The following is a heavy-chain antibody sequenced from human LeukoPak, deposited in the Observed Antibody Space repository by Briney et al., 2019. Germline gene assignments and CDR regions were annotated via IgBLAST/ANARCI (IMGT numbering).Heavy chain of an antibody. V-gene: IGHV3-23*01. CDR1: GFTFSSYA. Sequence: PGGSLRLSCAASGFTFSSYAMSWVRLAPGKGLEWVSAISGSGGSTYYADSVKGRFTISRDNSKNTLYLQMNSLRAEDTAVYYCAKAHFSGWYYFDYWGQGTLVTVSS. J-gene: IGHJ4*02. D-gene: IGHD6-19*01. CDR3: AKAHFSGWYYFDY. CDR2: ISGSGGST.